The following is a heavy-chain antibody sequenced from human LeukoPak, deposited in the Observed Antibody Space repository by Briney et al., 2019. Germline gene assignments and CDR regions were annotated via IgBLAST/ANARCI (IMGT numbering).Heavy chain of an antibody. V-gene: IGHV3-30-3*01. J-gene: IGHJ4*02. D-gene: IGHD4-17*01. Sequence: GGSLRLSCAASGFTFSSHAMHWVRQAPGKGLAWVAFVSYDGSISSYADFVKGRFTISRDNSKNTLYLQMNSLRAEDTAVYYCARDRSPKHLDYGDPLDYWGQGTLVTVSS. CDR1: GFTFSSHA. CDR2: VSYDGSIS. CDR3: ARDRSPKHLDYGDPLDY.